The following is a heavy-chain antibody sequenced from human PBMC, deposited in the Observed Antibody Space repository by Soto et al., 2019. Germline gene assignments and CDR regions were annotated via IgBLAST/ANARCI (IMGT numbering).Heavy chain of an antibody. D-gene: IGHD2-15*01. CDR1: GYTFTSYG. V-gene: IGHV1-18*01. Sequence: ASVKVSCKASGYTFTSYGISWVRLAPGQGLEWMGWISAYNGNTNYAQKLQGRVTMTTDTSTSTAYMELRSLRSDDTAVYYCARDCSGGSCYSFDYWGQGTLVTVSS. CDR2: ISAYNGNT. J-gene: IGHJ4*02. CDR3: ARDCSGGSCYSFDY.